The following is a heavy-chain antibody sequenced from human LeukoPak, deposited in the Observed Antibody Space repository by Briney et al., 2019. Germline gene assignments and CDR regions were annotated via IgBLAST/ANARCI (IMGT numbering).Heavy chain of an antibody. J-gene: IGHJ4*02. CDR2: ISGSGGST. CDR3: AKDQQPGLRYFDWLFDLDY. Sequence: GGSLRLSCAASGFTFSSYAMSWVRQAPGKGLEGVSAISGSGGSTYYADSVKGRFTISRDNSKNTLYLQMNSLRAEDTAVYYCAKDQQPGLRYFDWLFDLDYWGQGTLVTVSS. D-gene: IGHD3-9*01. CDR1: GFTFSSYA. V-gene: IGHV3-23*01.